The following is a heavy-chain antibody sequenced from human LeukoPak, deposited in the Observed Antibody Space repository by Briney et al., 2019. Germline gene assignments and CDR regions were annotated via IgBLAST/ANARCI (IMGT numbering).Heavy chain of an antibody. Sequence: PGGSLRLSCAASGFTFSSYSMNWVRQAPGKGLEWVSSISRSSSHIYYADSVKGRFTISRDNAKNSLYLQMNSLRAEDTALYYCITMIRGGGGPDAFDIWGQGTMVTVSS. J-gene: IGHJ3*02. CDR3: ITMIRGGGGPDAFDI. CDR1: GFTFSSYS. V-gene: IGHV3-21*01. CDR2: ISRSSSHI. D-gene: IGHD3-10*01.